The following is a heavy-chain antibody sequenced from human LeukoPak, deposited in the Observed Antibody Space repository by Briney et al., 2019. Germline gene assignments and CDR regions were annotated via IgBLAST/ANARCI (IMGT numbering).Heavy chain of an antibody. CDR2: IIPIFGSA. D-gene: IGHD3-10*01. CDR1: GGTFSSYA. Sequence: SVKVSCKASGGTFSSYAISWVRQAPGQGLEWMGGIIPIFGSANYAQKFQGRVTITADKSTSTAYMELSSLRSEDTAVYYCARHYGSGSYYYYYYGMDVWGKGTTVTVSS. V-gene: IGHV1-69*06. J-gene: IGHJ6*04. CDR3: ARHYGSGSYYYYYYGMDV.